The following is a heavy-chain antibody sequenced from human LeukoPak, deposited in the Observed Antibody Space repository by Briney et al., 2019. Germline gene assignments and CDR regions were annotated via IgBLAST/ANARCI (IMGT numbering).Heavy chain of an antibody. CDR1: GGSFSGYY. CDR3: ARGMGIRLDY. V-gene: IGHV4-34*01. J-gene: IGHJ4*02. Sequence: SETLSLTCAVYGGSFSGYYWSWIRQPPGKELEWIGEINHSGSTNYNPSLKSRVTISVDTSKNQFSLKLSSVTAADTAVYYCARGMGIRLDYWGQGTLVTVSS. D-gene: IGHD7-27*01. CDR2: INHSGST.